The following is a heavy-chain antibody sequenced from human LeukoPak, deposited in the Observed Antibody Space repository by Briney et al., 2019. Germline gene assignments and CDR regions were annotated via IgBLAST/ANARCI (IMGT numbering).Heavy chain of an antibody. CDR1: GYSFTSYW. V-gene: IGHV5-51*01. CDR2: ICPGDSDT. D-gene: IGHD5/OR15-5a*01. CDR3: ARGCLPRNDAFDI. J-gene: IGHJ3*02. Sequence: GESLKISCKGSGYSFTSYWIGWVRQMPGKGLEWMGIICPGDSDTRYSPSFQGQVTISAHKSISTAYLQWSSLKASDTAMYYCARGCLPRNDAFDIWGQGTVVTVSS.